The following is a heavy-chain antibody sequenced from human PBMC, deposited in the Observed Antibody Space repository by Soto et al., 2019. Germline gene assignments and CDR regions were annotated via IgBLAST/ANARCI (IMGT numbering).Heavy chain of an antibody. V-gene: IGHV4-4*07. Sequence: SETLSLTCTVSGASITGTSYWSWIRQPAGKGLEWIGRFSLSGTTNYNPSLRSRVTMSADASKNQFSLRLTSVTAADTALYYCARGMTPPGAPAWYYFDSWGQGTLVTVSS. CDR1: GASITGTSY. CDR3: ARGMTPPGAPAWYYFDS. J-gene: IGHJ4*02. CDR2: FSLSGTT. D-gene: IGHD2-8*02.